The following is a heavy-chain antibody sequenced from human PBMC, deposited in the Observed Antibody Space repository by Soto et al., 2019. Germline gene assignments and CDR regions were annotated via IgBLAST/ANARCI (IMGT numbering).Heavy chain of an antibody. CDR1: GFTFSSYG. Sequence: QVQLVESGGGVVQPGSSQRLSCAASGFTFSSYGMHWVRQAPGKGLEWVAVIWYDGSNKYYADSVKGRFTISRDHSKNTLYLQMNSLRAEDTAVYYCARERIVVVPAALYGMDVWGQGTTVTVSS. V-gene: IGHV3-33*01. CDR2: IWYDGSNK. D-gene: IGHD2-2*01. J-gene: IGHJ6*02. CDR3: ARERIVVVPAALYGMDV.